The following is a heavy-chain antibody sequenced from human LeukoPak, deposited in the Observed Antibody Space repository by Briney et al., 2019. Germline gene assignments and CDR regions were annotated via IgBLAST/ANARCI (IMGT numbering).Heavy chain of an antibody. J-gene: IGHJ4*02. V-gene: IGHV3-23*01. Sequence: PGGSLRLSCAASGHTFSSYAMSWVRQAPGKRLEWVSSICTDTHYADAVKGRVTVSRDNSKYTRYLQLNSLRAEDSAVYYCAKDAIPGNSIWDYFANGGQGTLVTVSS. CDR2: ICTDT. CDR3: AKDAIPGNSIWDYFAN. CDR1: GHTFSSYA. D-gene: IGHD7-27*01.